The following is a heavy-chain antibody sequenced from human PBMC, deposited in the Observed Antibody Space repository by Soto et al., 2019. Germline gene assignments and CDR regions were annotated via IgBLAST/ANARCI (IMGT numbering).Heavy chain of an antibody. CDR3: AKFGGGSGWYEGIDY. Sequence: EVQLLESGGGLVQPGGSLRLSCAASGFTFSSYAMSWVRQAPGKGLEWVSAISGSGGSTYYADSVKGRFTISRDNPKNPLYLQMTRLRAEDTAVYYCAKFGGGSGWYEGIDYWRQGSLVTVSS. V-gene: IGHV3-23*01. CDR2: ISGSGGST. J-gene: IGHJ4*02. D-gene: IGHD6-19*01. CDR1: GFTFSSYA.